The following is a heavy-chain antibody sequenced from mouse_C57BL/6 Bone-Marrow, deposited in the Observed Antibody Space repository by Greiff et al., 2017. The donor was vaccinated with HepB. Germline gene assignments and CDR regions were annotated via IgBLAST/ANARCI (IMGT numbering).Heavy chain of an antibody. CDR3: ARSNYSKFYAMDY. Sequence: QVQLQQPGAELVRPGSSVKLSCKASGYTFTSYWMHWVKQRPIQGLDWIGNIDPSDSETHYNQKFKDKATLTVDKSSSTAYMQLSSLTSEDSAVYYCARSNYSKFYAMDYWGQGTSVTVSS. V-gene: IGHV1-52*01. CDR1: GYTFTSYW. J-gene: IGHJ4*01. D-gene: IGHD2-5*01. CDR2: IDPSDSET.